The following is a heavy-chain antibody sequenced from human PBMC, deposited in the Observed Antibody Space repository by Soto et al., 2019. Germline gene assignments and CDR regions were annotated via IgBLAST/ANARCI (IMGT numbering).Heavy chain of an antibody. V-gene: IGHV3-33*01. Sequence: QVPLVESGGGVVQPGRSLRLSCAASGFTFSSYGMHWVRQAPGEGLEWVAVIWYDGSNKYYADSVKGRFTISRDNSKNTLYLQMNSLRAEDTAVYYCARDLTTVVATARGMDVWGQGTTVTVSS. CDR3: ARDLTTVVATARGMDV. D-gene: IGHD4-17*01. J-gene: IGHJ6*02. CDR2: IWYDGSNK. CDR1: GFTFSSYG.